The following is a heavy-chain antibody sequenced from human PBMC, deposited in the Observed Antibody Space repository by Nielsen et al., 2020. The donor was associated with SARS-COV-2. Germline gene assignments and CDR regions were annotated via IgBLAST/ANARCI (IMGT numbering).Heavy chain of an antibody. J-gene: IGHJ4*02. CDR1: GFTFSSYG. D-gene: IGHD3-22*01. CDR3: ATDYYDSSGYLYFDY. Sequence: GESLKISCAASGFTFSSYGMHWARQAPGKGLEWVAVISYDGSNKYYADSVKGRFTISRDNSKNTLYLQMNSLRAEDTAVYYCATDYYDSSGYLYFDYWGQGTLVTVSS. V-gene: IGHV3-30*03. CDR2: ISYDGSNK.